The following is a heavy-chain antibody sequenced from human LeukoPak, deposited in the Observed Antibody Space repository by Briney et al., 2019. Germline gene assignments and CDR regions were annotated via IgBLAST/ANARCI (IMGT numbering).Heavy chain of an antibody. CDR1: GGSFSGYY. Sequence: PSETLSLTCAVYGGSFSGYYGSWIRQPPGKGLEWIGEINHSGSTNYNPSLKSRVTISVDTSKNQFSLKLSPVTAAHTAVYYCARGGYSYKFDYWGQGTLVTVSS. CDR3: ARGGYSYKFDY. V-gene: IGHV4-34*01. CDR2: INHSGST. J-gene: IGHJ4*02. D-gene: IGHD5-18*01.